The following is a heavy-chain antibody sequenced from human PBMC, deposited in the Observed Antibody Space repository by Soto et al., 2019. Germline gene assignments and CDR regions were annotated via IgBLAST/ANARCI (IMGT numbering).Heavy chain of an antibody. J-gene: IGHJ6*02. CDR2: ISYDGSNK. D-gene: IGHD3-3*01. CDR1: GFTFSSYG. CDR3: ARVLRFLEWSKVNYGMDV. Sequence: GGSLRLSCAASGFTFSSYGMHWVRQAPGKGLEWVAVISYDGSNKYYADSVKGRFTISRDNSKNTLYLQMNSLRAEGTAVYYCARVLRFLEWSKVNYGMDVWGQGTTVTV. V-gene: IGHV3-30*03.